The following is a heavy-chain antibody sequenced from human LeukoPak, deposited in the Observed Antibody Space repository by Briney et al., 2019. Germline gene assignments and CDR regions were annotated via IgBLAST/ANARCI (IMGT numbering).Heavy chain of an antibody. J-gene: IGHJ6*02. Sequence: VASVKVSCKASGYTFTGYYMHWVRQAPGQGLEWMGWINPNSGGTNYAQKFQGRVTMTRDTSISTAYMELSRLRSDDTAVYYCASSGGQQLAYYYYYYGMDVWGQGTTVTVSS. CDR1: GYTFTGYY. D-gene: IGHD6-13*01. CDR3: ASSGGQQLAYYYYYYGMDV. CDR2: INPNSGGT. V-gene: IGHV1-2*02.